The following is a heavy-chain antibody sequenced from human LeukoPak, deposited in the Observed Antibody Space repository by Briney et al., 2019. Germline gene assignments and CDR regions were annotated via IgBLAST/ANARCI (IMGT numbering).Heavy chain of an antibody. CDR3: ARDLGAATGDY. D-gene: IGHD6-13*01. V-gene: IGHV3-23*01. CDR2: ISGSGGST. CDR1: GFTFSSYA. J-gene: IGHJ4*02. Sequence: GGSLRLSCAASGFTFSSYAMSWVRQAPGKGLEWVSAISGSGGSTYYADSVKGRFTISRDISKNTVYLQMNSLRAEDTAMYYCARDLGAATGDYWGQGTLVTVSS.